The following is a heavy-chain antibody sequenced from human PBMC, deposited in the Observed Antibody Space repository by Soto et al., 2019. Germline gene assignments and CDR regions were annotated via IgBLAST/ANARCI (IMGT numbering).Heavy chain of an antibody. CDR3: ARGGEIVVVVSTTGRYFDY. CDR1: GGSFSGYY. J-gene: IGHJ4*02. D-gene: IGHD2-15*01. Sequence: QVQLQQWGAGLLKPSETLSLTCAVYGGSFSGYYWTWIRQPPGKGLEWIGEINHSGSTNYNPSLKSRVTISVDTSKNQFSLKLSSVTAADTALYYCARGGEIVVVVSTTGRYFDYWGQGTLVTVSS. V-gene: IGHV4-34*01. CDR2: INHSGST.